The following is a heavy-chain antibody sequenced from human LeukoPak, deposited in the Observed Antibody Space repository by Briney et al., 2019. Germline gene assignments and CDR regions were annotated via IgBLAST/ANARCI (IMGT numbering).Heavy chain of an antibody. Sequence: ASVKVSCKASGYTFTDYYIQWVRQAPGQGLGWMGWINPNSGGTNYAQKFQGRVTMTRDTSISTAYMELSRLRSDDTAVYYCARDPPDYYGSGSKYYYYYMDVWGKGTTVTVSS. CDR2: INPNSGGT. D-gene: IGHD3-10*01. V-gene: IGHV1-2*02. J-gene: IGHJ6*03. CDR1: GYTFTDYY. CDR3: ARDPPDYYGSGSKYYYYYMDV.